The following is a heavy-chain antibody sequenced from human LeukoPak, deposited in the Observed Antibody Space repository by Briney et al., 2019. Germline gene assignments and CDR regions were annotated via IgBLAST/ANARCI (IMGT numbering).Heavy chain of an antibody. CDR2: INHSGST. V-gene: IGHV4-34*01. Sequence: SETLSLTCAVYGGSFSDYYWSWIRQPPGKGLEWIGEINHSGSTNYNPSLKSRVTISVDTSKNQFSLKLSSVTAADTAVYYCARASGDYWGQGTLVTVSS. CDR3: ARASGDY. D-gene: IGHD1-14*01. CDR1: GGSFSDYY. J-gene: IGHJ4*02.